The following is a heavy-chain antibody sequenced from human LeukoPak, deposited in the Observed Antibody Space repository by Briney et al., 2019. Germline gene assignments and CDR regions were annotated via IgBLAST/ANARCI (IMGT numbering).Heavy chain of an antibody. CDR3: ARDALWSTFGMDV. CDR2: ISSSGSTI. J-gene: IGHJ6*04. CDR1: GFTFSSYE. V-gene: IGHV3-48*03. D-gene: IGHD3-10*01. Sequence: GSLRLSCAASGFTFSSYEMNWVRRAPGKGLEWVSYISSSGSTIYYADSVKGRFTISRDNAKNSLYLQMNSLRAEDTAVYYCARDALWSTFGMDVWGKGTTVTVSS.